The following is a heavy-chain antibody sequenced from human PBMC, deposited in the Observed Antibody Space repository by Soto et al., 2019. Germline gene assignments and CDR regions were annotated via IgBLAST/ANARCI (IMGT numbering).Heavy chain of an antibody. CDR3: ARRSGADFDY. D-gene: IGHD1-1*01. J-gene: IGHJ4*02. V-gene: IGHV3-30-3*01. CDR1: GFTFSAYA. Sequence: QVQLVESGGGVVQPGRSLRLSCAASGFTFSAYALHWVRQAPGKGLEWVAVISYDGSNKYYADSVQGRFTISRDNSNNTLYLEMNSLRGEDTAVYYCARRSGADFDYWGQGTLVSVSS. CDR2: ISYDGSNK.